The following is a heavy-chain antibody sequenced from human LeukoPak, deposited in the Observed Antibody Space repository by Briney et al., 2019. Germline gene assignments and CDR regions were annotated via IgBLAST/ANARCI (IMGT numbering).Heavy chain of an antibody. Sequence: GGSLRLSCAASGFTFSSYGMHWVRQAPGKGLEWVAVIWYDGSNTYYADSVKGRFTISRDNSKNTLYLQMNSLRAEDTAVYYCAREASILWVLDYWGQGTLVTVSS. V-gene: IGHV3-33*01. J-gene: IGHJ4*02. CDR1: GFTFSSYG. D-gene: IGHD2-21*01. CDR3: AREASILWVLDY. CDR2: IWYDGSNT.